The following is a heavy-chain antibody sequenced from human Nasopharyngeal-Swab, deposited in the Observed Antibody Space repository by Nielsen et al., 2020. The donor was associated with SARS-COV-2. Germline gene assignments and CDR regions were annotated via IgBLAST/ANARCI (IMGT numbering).Heavy chain of an antibody. CDR3: ARVVYVGGNDY. J-gene: IGHJ4*02. Sequence: SETLSLTCTVSGGSITSSDTTYYWAWIRQPPGKGLEWIGTVSYSGTAYFNPSLKSRVTMSADTSKNHFSLKLTSVTAADTAVYYCARVVYVGGNDYWGQGTLVTVSS. V-gene: IGHV4-39*07. D-gene: IGHD4-23*01. CDR2: VSYSGTA. CDR1: GGSITSSDTTYY.